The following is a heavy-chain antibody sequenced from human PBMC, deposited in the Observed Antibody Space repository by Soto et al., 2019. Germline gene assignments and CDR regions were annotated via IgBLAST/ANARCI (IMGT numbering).Heavy chain of an antibody. CDR1: GFTFSSYS. CDR3: ATWGSSSSLGSDY. CDR2: ISSSSSYI. V-gene: IGHV3-21*01. J-gene: IGHJ4*02. Sequence: EVQLVESGGGLVKPGGSLRLSCAASGFTFSSYSMNWVRQAPGKGLEWVSSISSSSSYIYYADSVKGRFTISRDNAKNSLYLQMNSLRAEDTAVYYCATWGSSSSLGSDYWGQGTLVTVSS. D-gene: IGHD6-6*01.